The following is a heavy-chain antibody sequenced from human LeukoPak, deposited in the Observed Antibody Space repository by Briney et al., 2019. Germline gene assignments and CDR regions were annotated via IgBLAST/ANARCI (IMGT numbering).Heavy chain of an antibody. CDR3: ARGGGWLLDY. V-gene: IGHV3-7*05. J-gene: IGHJ4*02. CDR1: GFTSSSYW. CDR2: IKEDGSEK. Sequence: GGSLRLSCEASGFTSSSYWLSWVRQAPGKGLEWVANIKEDGSEKYYVDSVKGRFTISRDNAKNSLYLQMNSLRAEDTAVYYCARGGGWLLDYWGQGTLVTVSS. D-gene: IGHD5-12*01.